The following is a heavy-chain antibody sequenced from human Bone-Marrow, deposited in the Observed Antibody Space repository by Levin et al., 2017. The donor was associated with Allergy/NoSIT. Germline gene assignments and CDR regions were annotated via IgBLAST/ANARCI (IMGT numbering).Heavy chain of an antibody. CDR3: ARVALTRYCTSTSCSDSGYYFDY. CDR1: GFTFSIYD. Sequence: GESLKISCAASGFTFSIYDMHWVRQATGRGLEWVSAIGTAADSYYSGSVKGRFTVSRDNAKNSFYLQMNSLRAGDTAVYYCARVALTRYCTSTSCSDSGYYFDYWGQGTLVTVSS. J-gene: IGHJ4*02. D-gene: IGHD2-2*01. CDR2: IGTAADS. V-gene: IGHV3-13*04.